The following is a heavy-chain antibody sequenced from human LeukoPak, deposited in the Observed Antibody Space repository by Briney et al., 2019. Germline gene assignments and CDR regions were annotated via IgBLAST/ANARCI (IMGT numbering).Heavy chain of an antibody. V-gene: IGHV4-39*07. CDR1: GGSISSSSYY. J-gene: IGHJ3*02. D-gene: IGHD3-3*01. CDR3: ARPVFRFLESGAFDI. Sequence: SETLSLTCTVSGGSISSSSYYWGWIRQPPGKGLEWIGSIYYSGSTYYNPSLKSRVTISVDTSKNQFSLKLSSVTAADAAVYYCARPVFRFLESGAFDIWGQGTMVTVSS. CDR2: IYYSGST.